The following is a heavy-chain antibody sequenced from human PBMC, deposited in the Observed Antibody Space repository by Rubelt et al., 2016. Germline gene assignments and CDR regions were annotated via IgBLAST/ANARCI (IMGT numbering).Heavy chain of an antibody. CDR3: AGGAARVYDTSGNYYPRGRCYAMDV. CDR2: VRFDGTRT. V-gene: IGHV3-30*03. Sequence: QAPGKGLAWVAVVRFDGTRTYYADSVRGRFTMSRDNSRSTLYLQMNSLRAEDTAVYYCAGGAARVYDTSGNYYPRGRCYAMDVWGQGTTVTVSS. D-gene: IGHD3-22*01. J-gene: IGHJ6*02.